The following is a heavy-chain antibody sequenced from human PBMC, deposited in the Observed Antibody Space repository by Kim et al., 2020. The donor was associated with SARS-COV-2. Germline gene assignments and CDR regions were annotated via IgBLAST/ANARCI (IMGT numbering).Heavy chain of an antibody. Sequence: YYADSVKGRFTISRDNSKNTLYLQMNSLRAEDTAVYYCAKDSLDSRFGDYWGQGTLVTVSS. CDR3: AKDSLDSRFGDY. V-gene: IGHV3-23*01. J-gene: IGHJ4*02. D-gene: IGHD3-10*02.